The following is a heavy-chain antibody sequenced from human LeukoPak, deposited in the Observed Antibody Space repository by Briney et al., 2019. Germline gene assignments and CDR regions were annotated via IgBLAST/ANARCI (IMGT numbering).Heavy chain of an antibody. CDR1: GGSISGYY. CDR2: IYSSGST. J-gene: IGHJ3*01. Sequence: SETLSLTCTVSGGSISGYYWSWIRQPAGKGLEWIGRIYSSGSTNYYPSLTSRVTMSVDTSKNQFSLKLSYVTAADTAVYYCARDGYGSGSPYAFDVWGQGTMVTVSS. D-gene: IGHD3-10*01. CDR3: ARDGYGSGSPYAFDV. V-gene: IGHV4-4*07.